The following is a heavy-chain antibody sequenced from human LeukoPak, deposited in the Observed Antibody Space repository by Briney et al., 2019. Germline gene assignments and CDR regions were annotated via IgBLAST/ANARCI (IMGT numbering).Heavy chain of an antibody. J-gene: IGHJ5*02. CDR3: ARQKGVVETLLWFGGLFWFDP. Sequence: ASVKVSCKASGYTFTSYDINWVRQATGQGLEWMGWMNPNSGNTGYAQKFQGRVTMTRNTSISTAYMELSSLRSEDTAVYYCARQKGVVETLLWFGGLFWFDPWGQGTLVTVSS. CDR2: MNPNSGNT. CDR1: GYTFTSYD. D-gene: IGHD3-10*01. V-gene: IGHV1-8*01.